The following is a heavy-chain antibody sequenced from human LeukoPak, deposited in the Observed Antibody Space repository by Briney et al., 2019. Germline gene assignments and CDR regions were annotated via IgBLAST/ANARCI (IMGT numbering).Heavy chain of an antibody. CDR1: GFTFSSYW. Sequence: GSLILSCAASGFTFSSYWMHWVRQAPGKGLVWVSRINSDGSSTTYADSVKGRFTISRDNAKNTLYLQMNSLRAEDTAVYYCARAPYYYDTSGFLIWGQGTMVTVSS. J-gene: IGHJ3*02. CDR3: ARAPYYYDTSGFLI. V-gene: IGHV3-74*01. D-gene: IGHD3-22*01. CDR2: INSDGSST.